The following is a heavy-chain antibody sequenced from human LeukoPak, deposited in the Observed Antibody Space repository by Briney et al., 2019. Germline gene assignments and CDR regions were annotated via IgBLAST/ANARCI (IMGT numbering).Heavy chain of an antibody. CDR1: GFTFSSYA. CDR2: ISSDGGST. J-gene: IGHJ4*02. Sequence: GGSLRLSCAASGFTFSSYAMSWVRQAPGKGLVWVSRISSDGGSTSYADSVKGRFTISRDNAKNTMYLQLNSLRAEDTAVYYCARDRSSGWIDYWGQGTLVTVSS. CDR3: ARDRSSGWIDY. V-gene: IGHV3-74*01. D-gene: IGHD6-19*01.